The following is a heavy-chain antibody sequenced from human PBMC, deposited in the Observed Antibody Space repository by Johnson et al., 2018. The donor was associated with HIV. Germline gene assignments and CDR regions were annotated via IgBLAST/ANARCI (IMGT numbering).Heavy chain of an antibody. V-gene: IGHV3-30*04. CDR3: AKVPARYSVIAATGTCAFDI. CDR2: ISYDGSNK. Sequence: QVQLVESGGGLVQPGGSLRLSCAASGFTFSSYAMHWVRQAPGKGLEWVAVISYDGSNKYYADSVKGRFTISRDNSKNTVYLQMNSLRADDTALYYCAKVPARYSVIAATGTCAFDIWGQGTMVTVSS. J-gene: IGHJ3*02. CDR1: GFTFSSYA. D-gene: IGHD6-13*01.